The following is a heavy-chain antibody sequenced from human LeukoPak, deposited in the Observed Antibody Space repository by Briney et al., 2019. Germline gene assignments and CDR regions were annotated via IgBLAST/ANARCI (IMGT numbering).Heavy chain of an antibody. D-gene: IGHD1-26*01. CDR2: INLSGGST. V-gene: IGHV1-46*01. CDR3: ATSETVGTTTGRRVLDY. Sequence: ASVRVSCKASGYTFTTYYMHWVRQAPGQGLEWMGIINLSGGSTGYAQKFQGRVTMTRDTSTSTVYMELSSLRSEDTAVYYCATSETVGTTTGRRVLDYWGQGTLVTVSS. J-gene: IGHJ4*02. CDR1: GYTFTTYY.